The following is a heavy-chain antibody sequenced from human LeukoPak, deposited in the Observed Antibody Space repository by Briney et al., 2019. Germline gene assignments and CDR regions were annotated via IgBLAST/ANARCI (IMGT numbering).Heavy chain of an antibody. Sequence: GGSLRLSCAASGFTFSNAWMNWVRQAPGKGLEWVSSISSSSSYIYYADSVKGRFTISRDNAKNSLFLQMNSLRAEDTAVYYCARDRGYGDVTYYFDYWGQGTLVTVSS. D-gene: IGHD4-17*01. CDR3: ARDRGYGDVTYYFDY. J-gene: IGHJ4*02. CDR2: ISSSSSYI. V-gene: IGHV3-21*01. CDR1: GFTFSNAW.